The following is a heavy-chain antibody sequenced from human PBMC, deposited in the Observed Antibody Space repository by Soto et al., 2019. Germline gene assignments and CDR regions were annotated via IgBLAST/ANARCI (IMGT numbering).Heavy chain of an antibody. V-gene: IGHV3-30*18. CDR2: ISYDGSNK. CDR3: AKDITHTLITPYFEY. D-gene: IGHD3-10*01. Sequence: PGGFLRLSSADSGFTFSSYGMHWVRQAPGKGLEWVAVISYDGSNKYYADSVKGRFTISRDNSKNTLYLQMNSLRAEDTAVYYCAKDITHTLITPYFEYWGQGNLV. J-gene: IGHJ4*02. CDR1: GFTFSSYG.